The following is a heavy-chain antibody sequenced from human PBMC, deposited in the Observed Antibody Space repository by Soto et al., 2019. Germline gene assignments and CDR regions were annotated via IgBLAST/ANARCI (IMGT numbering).Heavy chain of an antibody. CDR1: GFTFSSYG. V-gene: IGHV3-30*03. J-gene: IGHJ4*01. Sequence: QVQLVESGGGVVQPGRSLRLSCAASGFTFSSYGMHWVRQAPGKGLEWVAVISFDGRTTYYAESVNGRFTISRDNSENTLYLQMSNLRAEDTAVYYCTSESNDHYSNSKWAFDDWGQGSLVTVSS. CDR3: TSESNDHYSNSKWAFDD. D-gene: IGHD1-26*01. CDR2: ISFDGRTT.